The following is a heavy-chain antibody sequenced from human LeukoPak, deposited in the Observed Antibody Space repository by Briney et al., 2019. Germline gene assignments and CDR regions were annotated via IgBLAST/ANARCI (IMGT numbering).Heavy chain of an antibody. J-gene: IGHJ4*02. CDR2: ISGSGGST. V-gene: IGHV3-23*01. D-gene: IGHD3-3*01. Sequence: GGSLRLSCAASGFTFSSYAMSWVRQAPGKGLEWVSAISGSGGSTYYADSVKGRFTISRDNSKNTLCLQMNSLRAEDTAVYYCAKGRPRFLEWLLDYWGQGTLVTVSS. CDR3: AKGRPRFLEWLLDY. CDR1: GFTFSSYA.